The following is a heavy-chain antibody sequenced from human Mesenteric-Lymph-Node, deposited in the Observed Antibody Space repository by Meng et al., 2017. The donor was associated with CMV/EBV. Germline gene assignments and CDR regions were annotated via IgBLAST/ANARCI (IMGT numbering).Heavy chain of an antibody. J-gene: IGHJ3*01. D-gene: IGHD3-3*01. CDR3: AKGGYFGVVTPYDAFDL. CDR2: IVGSGGST. Sequence: GGSLRLSCAASGFTFSTYAMSWVRQAPGKGLEWVSVIVGSGGSTYHADSVKGRFTISRDNSKNTLYLQMHSLRVEDTAVYYCAKGGYFGVVTPYDAFDLWGQGTLVTVSS. CDR1: GFTFSTYA. V-gene: IGHV3-23*01.